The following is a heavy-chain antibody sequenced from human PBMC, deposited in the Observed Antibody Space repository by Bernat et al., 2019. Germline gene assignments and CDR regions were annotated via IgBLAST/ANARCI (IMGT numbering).Heavy chain of an antibody. V-gene: IGHV3-30*18. CDR2: ISYDGSNK. CDR3: AKPGYYDIFNYYLEVMDV. D-gene: IGHD3-22*01. Sequence: QVQLVESGGGVVQPGRSLRLSCAASGFTFSSYGMHWVRQAPGKGLEWVAVISYDGSNKYYADSVKGRFTISRDNSKNTLYLQMNSLRAEDTAVYYCAKPGYYDIFNYYLEVMDVWGQGTTVTVSS. CDR1: GFTFSSYG. J-gene: IGHJ6*02.